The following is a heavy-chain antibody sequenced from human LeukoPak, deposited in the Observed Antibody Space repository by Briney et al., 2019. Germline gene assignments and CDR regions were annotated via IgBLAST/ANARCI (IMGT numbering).Heavy chain of an antibody. D-gene: IGHD4-17*01. CDR1: GFTFSSYW. Sequence: GGSLRLSCAASGFTFSSYWMSWVRQAPGKGLVWVANIKQDGSEKYYVDSVKGRFTISRDNANNSLYLQMNSLRAEDTAVYYCARDSFGYGDYEVYYYYGMDVWGQGTTVTVSS. J-gene: IGHJ6*02. V-gene: IGHV3-7*01. CDR2: IKQDGSEK. CDR3: ARDSFGYGDYEVYYYYGMDV.